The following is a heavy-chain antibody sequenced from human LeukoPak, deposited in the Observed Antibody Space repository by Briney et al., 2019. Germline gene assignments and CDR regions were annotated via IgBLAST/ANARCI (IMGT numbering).Heavy chain of an antibody. V-gene: IGHV3-23*01. Sequence: GSLRLSCAASGFTFSSYAMSWVRQAPGKGLEWVSAISGSGGSTYYADSAKGRFTISRDNSKNTLYLQMNSLRAEDTAVYYCAKDSGSSGYFDYWGQGTLVTVSS. CDR1: GFTFSSYA. J-gene: IGHJ4*02. CDR2: ISGSGGST. CDR3: AKDSGSSGYFDY. D-gene: IGHD3-22*01.